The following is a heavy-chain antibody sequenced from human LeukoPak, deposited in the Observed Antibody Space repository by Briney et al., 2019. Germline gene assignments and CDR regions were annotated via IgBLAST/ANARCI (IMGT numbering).Heavy chain of an antibody. D-gene: IGHD2-15*01. CDR2: ISSGSSTI. V-gene: IGHV3-48*02. J-gene: IGHJ4*02. CDR1: GFTFSSHT. CDR3: AVHCSGGSCKDY. Sequence: TGGSLRLSCAASGFTFSSHTMNWVRQAPGKGLEWVSYISSGSSTIYYADSVKGRFTISRDNAKNSLYLQMNSLRDEDTAVYYCAVHCSGGSCKDYWGQGTLVTVSS.